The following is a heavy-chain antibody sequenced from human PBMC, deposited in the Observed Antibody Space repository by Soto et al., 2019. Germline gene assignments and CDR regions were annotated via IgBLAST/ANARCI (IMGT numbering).Heavy chain of an antibody. Sequence: QVQLVQSGAEVKKPGASVKVSCKASGYTFTSYDINWVRQATGQGLEWMGWMNPNSGNTGYAQKFQGRVTMTRNTYISTAYMELSSLRSEDTAVYYCARGKYYDFWSGNYYYYGIDVWGQGTTVTVSS. V-gene: IGHV1-8*01. CDR1: GYTFTSYD. D-gene: IGHD3-3*01. CDR3: ARGKYYDFWSGNYYYYGIDV. J-gene: IGHJ6*02. CDR2: MNPNSGNT.